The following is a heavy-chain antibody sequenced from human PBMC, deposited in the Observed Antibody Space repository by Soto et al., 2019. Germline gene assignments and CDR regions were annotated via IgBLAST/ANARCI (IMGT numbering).Heavy chain of an antibody. J-gene: IGHJ4*02. V-gene: IGHV3-11*05. CDR1: GFTFSDYY. Sequence: GGSLRLSCAASGFTFSDYYMSRVRQAPGKGLEWVSYISSSSRNTNYADSVKGRFTISRDSAKNSLYLQMNSLRAEDTAVYYCARDRKQLVDYWGEGT. CDR3: ARDRKQLVDY. CDR2: ISSSSRNT. D-gene: IGHD6-13*01.